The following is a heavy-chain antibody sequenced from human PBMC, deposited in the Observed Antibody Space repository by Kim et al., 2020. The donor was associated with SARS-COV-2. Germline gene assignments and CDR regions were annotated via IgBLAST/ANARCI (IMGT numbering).Heavy chain of an antibody. CDR2: SQ. V-gene: IGHV3-23*01. J-gene: IGHJ4*02. D-gene: IGHD5-12*01. CDR3: AKAYSGYDY. Sequence: SQKCADPGKGRFTNSRDNSKNTLYLQMNSRRAEDTAVYYCAKAYSGYDYWGQGTLVTVSS.